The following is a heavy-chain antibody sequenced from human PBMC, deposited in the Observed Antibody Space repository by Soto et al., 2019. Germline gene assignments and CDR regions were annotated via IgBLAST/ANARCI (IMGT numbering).Heavy chain of an antibody. D-gene: IGHD3-3*01. Sequence: SETLSLTCAVYGGSFSGYYWSWIRQPPGKGLEWIGEINHSGSTNYNPSLKSRVTISVDTSKNQFSLKLSSVTAADTAVYYCARAARGFWSCYYPRHSYYSYMDVWAKGTLVTVSS. J-gene: IGHJ6*03. V-gene: IGHV4-34*01. CDR2: INHSGST. CDR1: GGSFSGYY. CDR3: ARAARGFWSCYYPRHSYYSYMDV.